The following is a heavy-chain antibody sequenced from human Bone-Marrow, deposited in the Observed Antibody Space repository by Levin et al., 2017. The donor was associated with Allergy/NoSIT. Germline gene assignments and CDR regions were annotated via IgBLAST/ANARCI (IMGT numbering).Heavy chain of an antibody. CDR1: GFTFSSYS. D-gene: IGHD5-12*01. CDR2: ISSSSSYI. J-gene: IGHJ6*02. CDR3: ARAEATLLNYYYYGMDV. Sequence: SCAASGFTFSSYSMNWVRQAPGKGLEWVSSISSSSSYIYYADSVKGRFTISRDNAKNSLYLQMNSLRAEDTAVYYCARAEATLLNYYYYGMDVWGQGTTVTVSS. V-gene: IGHV3-21*01.